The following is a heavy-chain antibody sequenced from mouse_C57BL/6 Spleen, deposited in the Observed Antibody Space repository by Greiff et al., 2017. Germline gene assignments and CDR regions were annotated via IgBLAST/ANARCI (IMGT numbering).Heavy chain of an antibody. CDR1: GYTFTSYW. CDR2: IDPSDSET. V-gene: IGHV1-52*01. Sequence: QVQLQQPGAELVRPGSSVKLSCKASGYTFTSYWMHWVKQRPIQGLEWIGNIDPSDSETHYNQKFKDKATLTVDKSSSTAYMQLSSLTSEDSAVYYCARAGYYGSYSVSYYAMDYWGQGTSVTVSS. J-gene: IGHJ4*01. D-gene: IGHD1-1*01. CDR3: ARAGYYGSYSVSYYAMDY.